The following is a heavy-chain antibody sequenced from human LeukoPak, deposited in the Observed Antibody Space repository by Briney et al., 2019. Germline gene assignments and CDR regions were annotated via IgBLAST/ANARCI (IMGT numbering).Heavy chain of an antibody. Sequence: SQTLSPTCPLSAASLGSGGYYWPWIRQHPGKGLEWIGYITYSGSTYYNPSLKSRATISLDTSENQSSLKRDSVTAADTAVYYCASLQYYYFYMDVWGKGTTVTVSS. CDR1: AASLGSGGYY. V-gene: IGHV4-31*03. CDR2: ITYSGST. J-gene: IGHJ6*03. CDR3: ASLQYYYFYMDV.